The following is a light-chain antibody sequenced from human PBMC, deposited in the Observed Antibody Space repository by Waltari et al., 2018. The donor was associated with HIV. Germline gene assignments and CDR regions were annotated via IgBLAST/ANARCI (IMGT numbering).Light chain of an antibody. CDR2: GNS. Sequence: QSVLTQPPSVSGAPGLRVTISCTGSRSNIGAGYDVHWYQHLPGTAPKLLIYGNSNRPSGVPDRFSGSKSGTSASLAITGLQAEDEADYYCQSYDSSLSGGDVVFGGGTKLTVL. CDR1: RSNIGAGYD. J-gene: IGLJ2*01. CDR3: QSYDSSLSGGDVV. V-gene: IGLV1-40*01.